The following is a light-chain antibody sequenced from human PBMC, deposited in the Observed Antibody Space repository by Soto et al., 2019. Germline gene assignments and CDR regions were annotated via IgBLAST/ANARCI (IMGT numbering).Light chain of an antibody. Sequence: DIQMTQSPSALSASVGDRVTITCRTSQNIRSWLAWYQQKPGKAPKLLIYKASTLESGVPSRFSGSGSGTEFTLAISILQPDDFATYYCQQYHSYSWTFGQGTKVDIK. CDR3: QQYHSYSWT. V-gene: IGKV1-5*03. J-gene: IGKJ1*01. CDR2: KAS. CDR1: QNIRSW.